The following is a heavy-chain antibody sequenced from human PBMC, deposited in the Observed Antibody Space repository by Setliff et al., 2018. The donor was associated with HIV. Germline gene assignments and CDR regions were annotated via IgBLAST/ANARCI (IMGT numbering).Heavy chain of an antibody. Sequence: ASVKVSCKASGYTLTGYYMHWVRLAPGLGLEWMGWINPHSGNTDFAQRFQGRITMTRDTSINTVYMDLSRLTSDDTGIYYCARGGALSVFFFPKWLDPWSQGTVVTV. D-gene: IGHD2-15*01. CDR1: GYTLTGYY. CDR3: ARGGALSVFFFPKWLDP. CDR2: INPHSGNT. V-gene: IGHV1-2*02. J-gene: IGHJ5*02.